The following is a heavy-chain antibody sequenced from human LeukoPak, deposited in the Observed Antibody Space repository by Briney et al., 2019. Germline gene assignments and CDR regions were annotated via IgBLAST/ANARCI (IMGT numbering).Heavy chain of an antibody. CDR3: ARAVDTGGYQHTGFGP. CDR2: IYHSGNT. CDR1: GYSISTSYY. V-gene: IGHV4-38-2*02. Sequence: PSETLSLTCTVSGYSISTSYYWGWIRQPPGKGLEWIGSIYHSGNTYYNPSLKSRVTISVDTSKNQFSLKLSSVTAADTAIYYCARAVDTGGYQHTGFGPWGQGTLVTVSS. J-gene: IGHJ5*02. D-gene: IGHD2-8*02.